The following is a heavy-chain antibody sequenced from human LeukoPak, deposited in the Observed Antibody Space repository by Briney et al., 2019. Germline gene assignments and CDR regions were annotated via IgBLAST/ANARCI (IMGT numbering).Heavy chain of an antibody. CDR1: GFTFSSYA. V-gene: IGHV3-23*01. J-gene: IGHJ6*03. D-gene: IGHD2-2*01. Sequence: PGGSLRLSCAASGFTFSSYAMSWVRQAPGKGLEWVSAISGSGGSTYYADSVKGRFTISRDNSKNTLYLQMNSLRAEDTAVYYCAKPPPPLTFVSIPSSPLPVSRDFGGKGPTATVSS. CDR2: ISGSGGST. CDR3: AKPPPPLTFVSIPSSPLPVSRDF.